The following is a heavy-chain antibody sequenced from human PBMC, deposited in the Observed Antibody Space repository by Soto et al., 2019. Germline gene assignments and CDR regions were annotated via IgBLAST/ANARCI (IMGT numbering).Heavy chain of an antibody. J-gene: IGHJ4*02. V-gene: IGHV4-34*01. CDR1: GGSFSGYY. CDR3: ARGQGIFGRRSPFFDY. CDR2: INHSGST. Sequence: SETLSLTCAVYGGSFSGYYWSWIRQPPGKGLEWIGEINHSGSTNYNPSLKSRVTISVDTSKNQFSLKLSSVTAADTAVYCCARGQGIFGRRSPFFDYWGQGTLVTVSS. D-gene: IGHD3-3*02.